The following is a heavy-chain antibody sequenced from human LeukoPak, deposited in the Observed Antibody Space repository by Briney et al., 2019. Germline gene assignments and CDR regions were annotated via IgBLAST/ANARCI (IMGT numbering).Heavy chain of an antibody. Sequence: SQTLSLTCTVSADSLSSGGHYWAWIRQLPGKGLESIGFIHHSGSSRHNPSLKDRVAISVDASRKQFALRLSSVTAADTAIYYCARGGNRFGGFYFDYWGQGIQLIVSS. CDR3: ARGGNRFGGFYFDY. J-gene: IGHJ4*02. CDR2: IHHSGSS. D-gene: IGHD3-10*01. V-gene: IGHV4-31*03. CDR1: ADSLSSGGHY.